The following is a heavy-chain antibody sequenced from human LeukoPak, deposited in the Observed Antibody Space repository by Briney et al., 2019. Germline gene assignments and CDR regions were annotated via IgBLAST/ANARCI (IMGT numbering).Heavy chain of an antibody. V-gene: IGHV1-69*13. Sequence: ASVKVSCKASGGTFSSYAISWVRQAPGQGLEWMGGIIPIFGTANYAQKFQGRVTITADESTSTAYMELSSLRSEDTAVYYCASHYYDSSGYYDYWGQGTLVTVSS. CDR1: GGTFSSYA. CDR2: IIPIFGTA. D-gene: IGHD3-22*01. J-gene: IGHJ4*02. CDR3: ASHYYDSSGYYDY.